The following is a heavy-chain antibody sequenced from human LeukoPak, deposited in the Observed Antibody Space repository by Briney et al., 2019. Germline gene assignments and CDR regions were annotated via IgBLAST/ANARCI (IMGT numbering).Heavy chain of an antibody. V-gene: IGHV4-34*01. CDR1: GGSLSGYY. J-gene: IGHJ4*02. CDR3: ARDPSTHKQLATYFDY. Sequence: PSETLSLTCAVYGGSLSGYYWSWIRQPPGKGLEWIGESNHSGSTNYNPSLKSRVTISVDTSKNQFSLKLSSVTAADTAVYNCARDPSTHKQLATYFDYWGQGTLVTVSS. CDR2: SNHSGST. D-gene: IGHD6-6*01.